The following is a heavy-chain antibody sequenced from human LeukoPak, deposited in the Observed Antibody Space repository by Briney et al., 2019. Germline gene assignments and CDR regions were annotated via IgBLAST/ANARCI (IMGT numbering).Heavy chain of an antibody. V-gene: IGHV4-59*01. Sequence: SETLSLTCTVSGGSISSYYWSWIRQPPGKGLEWIGYIYYSGSTNYNPSLKSRATISVDTSKNQFSLKLSSVTAADTAVYYCAREYDILTGHYFDYWGQGTLVTVSS. CDR3: AREYDILTGHYFDY. CDR1: GGSISSYY. D-gene: IGHD3-9*01. CDR2: IYYSGST. J-gene: IGHJ4*02.